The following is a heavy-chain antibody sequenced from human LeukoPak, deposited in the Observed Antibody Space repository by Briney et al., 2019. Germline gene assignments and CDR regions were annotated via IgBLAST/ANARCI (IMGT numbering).Heavy chain of an antibody. V-gene: IGHV3-48*04. J-gene: IGHJ4*02. D-gene: IGHD1-26*01. CDR3: ARDRGGSYSAIDY. Sequence: GGFLRLSCAASVFTFSSYSMNWVRQAPGKGLEWVSFISSSSSTIYYADSVKGRFTISRDNAKNSLHLQMNSLRAEDTAVYYCARDRGGSYSAIDYWGQGTLVTVSS. CDR1: VFTFSSYS. CDR2: ISSSSSTI.